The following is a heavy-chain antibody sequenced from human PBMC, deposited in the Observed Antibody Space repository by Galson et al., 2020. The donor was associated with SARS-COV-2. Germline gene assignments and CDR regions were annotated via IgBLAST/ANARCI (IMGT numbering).Heavy chain of an antibody. CDR3: AKDRGYYSGIDAFDA. Sequence: GGSLRLSCAASDFSFGTYTMSWVRQAPGKGLEWVSAIGPGGRTTHYADSVKGRFTISRDNSKNTLFLQMNSLRAEDTAVYYCAKDRGYYSGIDAFDAWGQGTMVTVSS. V-gene: IGHV3-23*01. CDR2: IGPGGRTT. CDR1: DFSFGTYT. D-gene: IGHD3-22*01. J-gene: IGHJ3*01.